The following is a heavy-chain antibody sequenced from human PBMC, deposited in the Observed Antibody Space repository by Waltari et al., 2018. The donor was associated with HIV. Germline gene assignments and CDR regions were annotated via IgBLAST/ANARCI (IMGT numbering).Heavy chain of an antibody. D-gene: IGHD3-3*01. V-gene: IGHV1-2*05. CDR3: ARQLCSSRLCISGYDF. CDR1: AYTFTGYF. CDR2: LNPNSGGT. Sequence: QAHVEQSGPQVKNYGASVEASCKASAYTFTGYFIPWVSRAPGEGPVWLGRLNPNSGGTHFAQRFQGRITMTWDPSTNTAYMELTGLRFDDTGLYYCARQLCSSRLCISGYDFWGQGTRVTVSS. J-gene: IGHJ4*02.